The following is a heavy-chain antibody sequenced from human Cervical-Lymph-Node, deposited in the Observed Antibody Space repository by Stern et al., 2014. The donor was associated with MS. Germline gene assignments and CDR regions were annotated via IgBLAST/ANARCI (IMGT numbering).Heavy chain of an antibody. Sequence: VQLEESGPGLVKPSQTLSLTCTVSGGSISSGSYYWSWIRQHPGKGLEWIAYIYYSGTSYYNPSLKSRITISIDTSKNQFSLKLSSVTAADTAMYYCARDQKISGFYGMDVWGQGTTVTVSS. J-gene: IGHJ6*02. V-gene: IGHV4-31*03. CDR2: IYYSGTS. CDR3: ARDQKISGFYGMDV. D-gene: IGHD3-10*01. CDR1: GGSISSGSYY.